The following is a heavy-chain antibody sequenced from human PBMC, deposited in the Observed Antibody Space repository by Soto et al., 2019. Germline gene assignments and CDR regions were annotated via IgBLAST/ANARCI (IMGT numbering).Heavy chain of an antibody. CDR2: ISYDGSNK. Sequence: GGSLRLSCAASGFTFSSYGMHWVRQAPGKGLEWVAVISYDGSNKYYADSVKGRFTISRDNSKNTLYLQMNSLRAEDTAVYYCAKDGSNYSYYYYYYYMDVWGKGTTVTVSS. J-gene: IGHJ6*03. CDR3: AKDGSNYSYYYYYYYMDV. CDR1: GFTFSSYG. D-gene: IGHD4-4*01. V-gene: IGHV3-30*18.